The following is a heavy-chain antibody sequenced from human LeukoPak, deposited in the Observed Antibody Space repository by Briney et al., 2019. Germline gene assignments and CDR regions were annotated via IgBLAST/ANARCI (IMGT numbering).Heavy chain of an antibody. Sequence: SETLSLTCTVSGVSITSYYWTWIRQPPGKGLEWIGYMFHSGTTSNNPSLKSRVTISVDTSKNQFSLKVRSVTAADTAVYYCARGLGWGATIFDYWGQGALVTVSS. J-gene: IGHJ4*02. CDR3: ARGLGWGATIFDY. D-gene: IGHD1-26*01. CDR1: GVSITSYY. V-gene: IGHV4-59*01. CDR2: MFHSGTT.